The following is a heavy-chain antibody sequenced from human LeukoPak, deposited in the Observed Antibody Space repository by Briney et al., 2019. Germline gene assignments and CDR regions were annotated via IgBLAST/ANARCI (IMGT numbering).Heavy chain of an antibody. CDR2: IYYSGST. CDR1: SGSISSYY. J-gene: IGHJ4*02. Sequence: SETLSLTCTVSSGSISSYYWSWIRQPPGKGLEWIGYIYYSGSTNYNPSLKSRVTISVDTSKNQFSLKLSSVTAADTAVYYCARRNEYYDSSGYYSYFDYWGQGTLVTVSS. V-gene: IGHV4-59*08. D-gene: IGHD3-22*01. CDR3: ARRNEYYDSSGYYSYFDY.